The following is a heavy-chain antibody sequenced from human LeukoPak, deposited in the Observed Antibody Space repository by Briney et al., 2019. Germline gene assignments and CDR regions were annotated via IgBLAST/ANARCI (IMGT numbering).Heavy chain of an antibody. J-gene: IGHJ6*03. CDR2: INPNSGGT. CDR3: AQALWGIAAAGTRFDYYYMDV. V-gene: IGHV1-2*02. Sequence: GASVKVSCKASGYTFTGYYMHWVRQAPGQGLEWMGWINPNSGGTNYAQKFQGRVTMTRDTSISTAYMELSRLRSDDTAVYYCAQALWGIAAAGTRFDYYYMDVWGKGTTVTVSS. D-gene: IGHD6-13*01. CDR1: GYTFTGYY.